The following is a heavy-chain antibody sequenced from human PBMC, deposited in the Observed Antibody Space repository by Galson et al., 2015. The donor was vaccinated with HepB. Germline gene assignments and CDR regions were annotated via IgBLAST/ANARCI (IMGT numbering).Heavy chain of an antibody. CDR1: GYTFTSYG. V-gene: IGHV1-18*04. J-gene: IGHJ5*02. Sequence: SVKVSCKASGYTFTSYGISWMRQAPGQGLEWMGWISAYNGNTNYAQKLQGRVTMTTDTSTSTAYMELRSLRSDDTAVYYCARDLLWFGETLRNWFDPWGQGTLVTVSS. CDR2: ISAYNGNT. D-gene: IGHD3-10*01. CDR3: ARDLLWFGETLRNWFDP.